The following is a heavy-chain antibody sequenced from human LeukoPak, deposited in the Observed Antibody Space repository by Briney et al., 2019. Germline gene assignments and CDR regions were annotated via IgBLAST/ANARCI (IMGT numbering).Heavy chain of an antibody. CDR1: GFTFNSYA. Sequence: GGSLRLSFAAFGFTFNSYAMSWVGPAPGKGLDVVSGIGGTSGSTYYADSVKGRFTISRDNAKNTLYLQMSSLRAEDTAVYYCAKDRPTAMVTQGGYLDCWGQGTLVTVSS. J-gene: IGHJ4*02. CDR3: AKDRPTAMVTQGGYLDC. D-gene: IGHD4/OR15-4a*01. V-gene: IGHV3-23*01. CDR2: IGGTSGST.